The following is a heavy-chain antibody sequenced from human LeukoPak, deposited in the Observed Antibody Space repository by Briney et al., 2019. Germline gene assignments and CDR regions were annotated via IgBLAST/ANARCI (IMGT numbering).Heavy chain of an antibody. CDR1: GYTFTSYD. CDR2: MNPNSGNT. D-gene: IGHD3-16*02. CDR3: ARGPLVRLPSSFDP. J-gene: IGHJ5*02. Sequence: PSVKVSCKASGYTFTSYDINWVRQATGQGLEWMGWMNPNSGNTGSAQRFQGRVTMTRDTSISTAYMELSSLRSEDTAVYHCARGPLVRLPSSFDPWGQGTLVTVSS. V-gene: IGHV1-8*01.